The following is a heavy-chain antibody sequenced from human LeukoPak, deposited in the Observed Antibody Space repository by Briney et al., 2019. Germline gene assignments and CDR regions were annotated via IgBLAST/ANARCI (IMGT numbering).Heavy chain of an antibody. V-gene: IGHV1-2*02. CDR2: IKPNSGGT. CDR3: VREWCSSTSCAIDY. CDR1: GYTFTGYY. D-gene: IGHD2-2*01. J-gene: IGHJ4*02. Sequence: GASVKVSCKASGYTFTGYYMHWGRQAPGQGLEWMGWIKPNSGGTNYAKKFQGRVTMTRDTSISTAYMELSRLRSEDTAVYYCVREWCSSTSCAIDYWGQGTLVTVSS.